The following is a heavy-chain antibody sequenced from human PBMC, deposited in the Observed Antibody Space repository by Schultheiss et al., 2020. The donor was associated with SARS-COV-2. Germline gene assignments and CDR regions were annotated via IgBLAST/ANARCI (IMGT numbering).Heavy chain of an antibody. CDR1: GGSFSGYY. CDR3: AKTNYYDSSGYSPPYGMDV. Sequence: SETLSLTCAVYGGSFSGYYWSWIRQPPGKGLEWIGEINHSGSTNYNPSLKSRVTISVDTSKNQFSLKLNSVTAADTAVYYCAKTNYYDSSGYSPPYGMDVWGQGTTVTVSS. J-gene: IGHJ6*02. CDR2: INHSGST. V-gene: IGHV4-34*01. D-gene: IGHD3-22*01.